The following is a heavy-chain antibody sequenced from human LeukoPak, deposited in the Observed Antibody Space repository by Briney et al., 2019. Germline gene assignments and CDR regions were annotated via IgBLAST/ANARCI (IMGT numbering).Heavy chain of an antibody. CDR1: GGSISSYY. Sequence: SETLSLTCTVSGGSISSYYWSWIRQPPGKGLKWIGYIYYSGSTNYNPSLKSRVTISVDTSKNQFSLKLSSVTAADTAVYYCARVSQGGYDLGLFDYWGQGTLVTVSS. V-gene: IGHV4-59*08. CDR3: ARVSQGGYDLGLFDY. J-gene: IGHJ4*02. D-gene: IGHD5-12*01. CDR2: IYYSGST.